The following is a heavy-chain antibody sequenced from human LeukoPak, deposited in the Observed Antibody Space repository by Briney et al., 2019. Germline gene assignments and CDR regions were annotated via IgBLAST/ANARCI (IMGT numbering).Heavy chain of an antibody. Sequence: GGSLRLSCAASGFAFSTYGMHWVRQAPGKGLEWVAFIRYDGSTKYYADSVKGRFTISRDNSKNTLYPQMNSLSAEDTALYFCAKGYCTGTSCHTGLDYWGQGTLVTVSS. V-gene: IGHV3-30*02. J-gene: IGHJ4*02. CDR2: IRYDGSTK. CDR3: AKGYCTGTSCHTGLDY. CDR1: GFAFSTYG. D-gene: IGHD2-2*02.